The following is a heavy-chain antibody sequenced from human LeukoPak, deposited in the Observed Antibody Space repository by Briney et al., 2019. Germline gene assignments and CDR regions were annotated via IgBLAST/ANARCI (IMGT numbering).Heavy chain of an antibody. V-gene: IGHV3-30*03. CDR1: GFTFSSYS. CDR3: AGYNVLRFLEWLPRHFDY. D-gene: IGHD3-3*01. Sequence: GGSLRLSCAASGFTFSSYSMNWVRQAPGKGLEWVAVISYDGSNKYYADSVKGRFTTSRDNSKNTLYLQMNSLRAEDTAVYYCAGYNVLRFLEWLPRHFDYWGQGTLVTVSS. CDR2: ISYDGSNK. J-gene: IGHJ4*02.